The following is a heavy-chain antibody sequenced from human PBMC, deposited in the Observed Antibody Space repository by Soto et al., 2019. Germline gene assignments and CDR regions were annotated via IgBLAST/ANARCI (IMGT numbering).Heavy chain of an antibody. J-gene: IGHJ4*02. V-gene: IGHV4-4*02. Sequence: SETLSLTCAVSGGSISSSNWWSWVRQPPGKGLEWIGYIHYSGSTNYNPSLKSRVTMSVDTSKNQFSLKLSSVTAADTAVYFCARGKIVGPWGQGTLVTVSS. CDR3: ARGKIVGP. D-gene: IGHD3-16*02. CDR1: GGSISSSNW. CDR2: IHYSGST.